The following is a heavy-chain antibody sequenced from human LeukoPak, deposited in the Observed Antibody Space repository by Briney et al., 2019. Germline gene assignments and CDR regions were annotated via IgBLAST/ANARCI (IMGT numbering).Heavy chain of an antibody. Sequence: SQTLSLTCAISRDSVSSNSAAWNWIRQSPSRGLEWLGRTYYRSKWYNDYAVSVKSRITINPDTSKNQFSLQLNSVTPEDTAVYYCARGKWKLLSHYWCFDLWGRGTLVTVSS. CDR3: ARGKWKLLSHYWCFDL. CDR1: RDSVSSNSAA. V-gene: IGHV6-1*01. D-gene: IGHD2/OR15-2a*01. CDR2: TYYRSKWYN. J-gene: IGHJ2*01.